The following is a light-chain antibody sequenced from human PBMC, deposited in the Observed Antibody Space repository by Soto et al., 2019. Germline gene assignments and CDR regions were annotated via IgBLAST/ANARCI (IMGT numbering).Light chain of an antibody. CDR2: AAT. V-gene: IGKV1-39*01. J-gene: IGKJ2*01. CDR3: QQSYNSPYT. CDR1: QSINNY. Sequence: DIQMTQSPSSLSASLGDRVTITCRASQSINNYLNWYQQEEGKAPKLLLYAATSLQSGVPSRFSGSGSGTEFNLTISSLHPEDFATYYCQQSYNSPYTFGLGTKLEIK.